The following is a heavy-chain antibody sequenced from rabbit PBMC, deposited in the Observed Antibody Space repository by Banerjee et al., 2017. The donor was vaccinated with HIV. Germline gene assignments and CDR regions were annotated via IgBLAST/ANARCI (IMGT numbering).Heavy chain of an antibody. CDR2: ILGGSDST. D-gene: IGHD2-1*01. CDR1: GFSFSSSYW. V-gene: IGHV1S45*01. J-gene: IGHJ4*01. Sequence: QEQLVESGGGLVQPGGSLKLSCKASGFSFSSSYWICWVRQAPGKGLEWIGCILGGSDSTYYASWEKGRFTISRTSSTTVTLQFPSLTDADTATYFCAITYGDSGVNGYFNLWGPGTLVTVS. CDR3: AITYGDSGVNGYFNL.